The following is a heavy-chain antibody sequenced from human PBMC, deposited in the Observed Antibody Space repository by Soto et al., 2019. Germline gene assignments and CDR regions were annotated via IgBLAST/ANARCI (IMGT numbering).Heavy chain of an antibody. J-gene: IGHJ6*02. CDR2: IKQDGSEK. CDR3: ARQLIWLGELSNVDV. CDR1: VFTFSIYC. Sequence: PGGSXRLSGSSSVFTFSIYCISWFGQAPGKGLEWVANIKQDGSEKYYVDSVKGRFTISRDNAKNSLYLQMNSLRAEDTAVYYCARQLIWLGELSNVDVWGQGTTAPVS. V-gene: IGHV3-7*01. D-gene: IGHD3-10*01.